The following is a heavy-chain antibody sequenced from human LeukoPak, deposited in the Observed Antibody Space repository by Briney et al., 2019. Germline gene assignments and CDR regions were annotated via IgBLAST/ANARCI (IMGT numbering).Heavy chain of an antibody. CDR2: IYSAGST. CDR1: RLTAKSKN. D-gene: IGHD1-14*01. CDR3: TGDVYQH. J-gene: IGHJ1*01. V-gene: IGHV3-53*01. Sequence: RGSLRLSCAASRLTAKSKNTSWGRHTPGKGLVWVVIIYSAGSTNYADSVKGRFTISRDNSKNTVYLQMNSRRVEDAAVYYCTGDVYQHWGQGSLVTVSS.